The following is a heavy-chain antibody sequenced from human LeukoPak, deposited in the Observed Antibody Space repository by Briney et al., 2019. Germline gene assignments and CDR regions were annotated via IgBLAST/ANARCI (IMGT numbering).Heavy chain of an antibody. D-gene: IGHD3-3*01. J-gene: IGHJ6*02. Sequence: SQTLSLTCAISGDSVSSNSAAWNWIRQSPSRGLEWLGGTYYRSKWYNDYAVSVKSRITINPDTSKNQFSLQLNSATPDDTAVYYCARDQTGNEKYYDFWSGYFPYYYYYGTDVWGQGTTVTVSS. CDR3: ARDQTGNEKYYDFWSGYFPYYYYYGTDV. V-gene: IGHV6-1*01. CDR1: GDSVSSNSAA. CDR2: TYYRSKWYN.